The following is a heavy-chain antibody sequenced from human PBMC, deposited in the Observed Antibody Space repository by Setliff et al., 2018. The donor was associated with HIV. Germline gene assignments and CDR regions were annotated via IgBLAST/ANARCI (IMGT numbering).Heavy chain of an antibody. CDR2: INLDGSGT. D-gene: IGHD3-16*01. V-gene: IGHV3-7*03. Sequence: QPGGSLRLSCAASGFTFINYYMAWVRQRPGKGLEWVANINLDGSGTHYVDSVKGRFTISRDNAKNSLYLRLNSLRVDDTAVYYCVRDSARPGGAYDIWGQGTTVTVSS. CDR3: VRDSARPGGAYDI. J-gene: IGHJ3*02. CDR1: GFTFINYY.